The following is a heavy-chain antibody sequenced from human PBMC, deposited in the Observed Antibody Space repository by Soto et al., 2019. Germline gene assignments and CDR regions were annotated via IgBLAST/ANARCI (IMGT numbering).Heavy chain of an antibody. CDR2: IIPILGIA. D-gene: IGHD3-3*01. CDR1: GGTFSSYT. V-gene: IGHV1-69*02. CDR3: ASGITIFRARYYYYYMDV. Sequence: ASVKVSCKASGGTFSSYTISWVRQAPGQGLEWMGRIIPILGIANYAQKFQGRVTITADKSTSTAYMELSSLRSEDTAVYYCASGITIFRARYYYYYMDVWGKGTTVTVSS. J-gene: IGHJ6*03.